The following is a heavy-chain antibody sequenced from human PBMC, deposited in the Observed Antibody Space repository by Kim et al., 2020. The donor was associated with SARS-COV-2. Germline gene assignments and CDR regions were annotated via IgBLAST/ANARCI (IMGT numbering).Heavy chain of an antibody. Sequence: GGSLRLSCAASGFSFSPYAMSWVRQAPGKGPEWVALVRSGGNTKYYEASEDGWSATSGDNTNNMDSQQRSSRTEEGGGFLYCDRNTRSGLCTVDNWGQGT. CDR3: DRNTRSGLCTVDN. V-gene: IGHV3-30*02. CDR1: GFSFSPYA. J-gene: IGHJ4*03. CDR2: VRSGGNTK. D-gene: IGHD2-8*02.